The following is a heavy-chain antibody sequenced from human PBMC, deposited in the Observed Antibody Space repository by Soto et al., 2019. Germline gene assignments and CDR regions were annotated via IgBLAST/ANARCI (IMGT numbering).Heavy chain of an antibody. CDR1: GGSVISNSY. Sequence: QVQLQESGPGLVKPSETLSLTCNVSGGSVISNSYWSWLRQPPGKGLEWVGITYYRGCTKYSHSLKSRVTISVDASKTQVSLRLSPVTATDTAVYYCASAQVQGNSPAHTDFDFWGQGVLGSVSS. CDR2: TYYRGCT. V-gene: IGHV4-61*01. CDR3: ASAQVQGNSPAHTDFDF. D-gene: IGHD5-18*01. J-gene: IGHJ4*02.